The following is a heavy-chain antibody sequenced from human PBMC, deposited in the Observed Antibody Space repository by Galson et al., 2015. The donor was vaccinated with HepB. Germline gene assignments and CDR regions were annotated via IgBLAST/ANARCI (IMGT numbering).Heavy chain of an antibody. Sequence: SVKVSCKASGYTFTGYYMHWVRQAPGQGLEWMGWINPNSGGTNYAQKFQGRVTMTRDTSTSTVYMELSSLRSEDTAVYYCARGKRSGPWALSQAHFDYWGQGTLVTVSS. J-gene: IGHJ4*02. CDR1: GYTFTGYY. CDR3: ARGKRSGPWALSQAHFDY. D-gene: IGHD3-10*01. CDR2: INPNSGGT. V-gene: IGHV1-2*02.